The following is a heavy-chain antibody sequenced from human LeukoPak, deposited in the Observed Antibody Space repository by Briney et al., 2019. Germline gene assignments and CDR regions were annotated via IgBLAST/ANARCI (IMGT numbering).Heavy chain of an antibody. CDR1: GGSISSGSYY. Sequence: PSETLSLTCTVSGGSISSGSYYWGWIRQPPGKGLEWIGSIYYSGNTYYNPSLKSRVTISVDTSKNQFSLKLSSVTAADTAVYYCASSRGFYYYYYMDVWGKGTTVTVSS. J-gene: IGHJ6*03. D-gene: IGHD3-16*01. CDR2: IYYSGNT. V-gene: IGHV4-39*01. CDR3: ASSRGFYYYYYMDV.